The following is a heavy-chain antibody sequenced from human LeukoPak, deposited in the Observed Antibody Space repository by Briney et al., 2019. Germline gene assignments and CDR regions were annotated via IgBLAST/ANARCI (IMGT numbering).Heavy chain of an antibody. V-gene: IGHV1-2*02. Sequence: GASVKVSCKASGYTFTGYYMHWVRQAPGQGLEWLGWINPNSGGTNYAQKFQGRVTMTRDTSISTAYMELSRLRSADTAVYYCARAVRSDGYRPPFDYWGQGTLVTVSS. D-gene: IGHD5-24*01. J-gene: IGHJ4*02. CDR2: INPNSGGT. CDR3: ARAVRSDGYRPPFDY. CDR1: GYTFTGYY.